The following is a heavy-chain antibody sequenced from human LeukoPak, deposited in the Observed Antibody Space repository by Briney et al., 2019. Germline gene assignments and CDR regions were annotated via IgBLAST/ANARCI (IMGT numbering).Heavy chain of an antibody. CDR2: ISSSSSYT. CDR1: GFTFSDYY. D-gene: IGHD6-19*01. V-gene: IGHV3-11*03. CDR3: AKAGIGVVGYFDY. Sequence: PGGSLRLSCAASGFTFSDYYMSWLRQAPGKGLEWVSYISSSSSYTNYADSVKGRFTISRDNSKNTLYLQMNSLRDEDTALYYCAKAGIGVVGYFDYWGQGTLVTVSS. J-gene: IGHJ4*02.